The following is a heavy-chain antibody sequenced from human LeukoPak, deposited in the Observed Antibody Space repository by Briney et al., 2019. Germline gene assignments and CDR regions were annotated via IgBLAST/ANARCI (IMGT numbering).Heavy chain of an antibody. D-gene: IGHD2-15*01. CDR3: AGRYCSGGSCYAVDY. V-gene: IGHV4-59*05. Sequence: SETLSLTCTISGGSVSDYYWSWIRQPPGKGLEWIGSIYYTGSTYYNPSLKSRVTISVDTSKNQFSLKLSSVTAADTAVYYCAGRYCSGGSCYAVDYWGQGTLVTVSS. CDR2: IYYTGST. CDR1: GGSVSDYY. J-gene: IGHJ4*02.